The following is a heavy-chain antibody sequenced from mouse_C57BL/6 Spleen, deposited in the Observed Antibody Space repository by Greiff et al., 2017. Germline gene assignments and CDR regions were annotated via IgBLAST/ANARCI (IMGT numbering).Heavy chain of an antibody. CDR2: IYPSDSET. CDR3: ARTGGLRPFAY. CDR1: GYTFTSYW. D-gene: IGHD2-4*01. V-gene: IGHV1-61*01. J-gene: IGHJ3*01. Sequence: VKLQQPGAELVRPGSSVKLSCKASGYTFTSYWMDWVKQRPGQGLEWIGNIYPSDSETHYNQKFKDKATLTVDKSSSTAYMQLSSLTSEDSAVYYCARTGGLRPFAYWGQGTLVTVSA.